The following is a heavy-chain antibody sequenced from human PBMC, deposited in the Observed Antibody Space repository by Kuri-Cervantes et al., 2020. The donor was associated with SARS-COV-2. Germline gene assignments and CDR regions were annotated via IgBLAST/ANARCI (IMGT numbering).Heavy chain of an antibody. V-gene: IGHV1-2*02. J-gene: IGHJ4*02. CDR2: INPNSGGT. CDR3: ARDLGGWGDFDDY. Sequence: ASVKVSCKASGYTFTGYYMHWVRQAPGQGLEWMGWINPNSGGTNYAQKFQGRVTMTRDTSISTAYMELSRLRSDDTAVYYCARDLGGWGDFDDYWGQGTLVTVSS. D-gene: IGHD1-26*01. CDR1: GYTFTGYY.